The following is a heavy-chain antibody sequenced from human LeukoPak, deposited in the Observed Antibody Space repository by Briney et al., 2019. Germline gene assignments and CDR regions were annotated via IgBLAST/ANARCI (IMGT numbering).Heavy chain of an antibody. D-gene: IGHD6-13*01. CDR3: ARVPYSSSWPTHDY. J-gene: IGHJ4*02. CDR1: GGSISSSSYY. V-gene: IGHV4-39*07. CDR2: IYYSGST. Sequence: SETLSLTCTVSGGSISSSSYYWGWIRQPPGKGLEWIGSIYYSGSTDYNPSLKSRVTISVDTSKNQFSLKLSSVTAADTAVYYCARVPYSSSWPTHDYWGQGTLVTVSS.